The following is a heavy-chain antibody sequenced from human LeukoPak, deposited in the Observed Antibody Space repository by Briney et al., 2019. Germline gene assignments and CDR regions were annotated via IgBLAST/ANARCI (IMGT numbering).Heavy chain of an antibody. D-gene: IGHD6-13*01. Sequence: SETLSLTCAVYGGSFSGYYWSWIRQPPGKGLEWTGAINDSGSTKYHPSLKSRVTISVDTSKNQFSLKLSSVTAADTAVYYCARGKPRPARYSSSPFDYWGQGTLVTVSS. J-gene: IGHJ4*02. CDR1: GGSFSGYY. CDR2: INDSGST. V-gene: IGHV4-34*01. CDR3: ARGKPRPARYSSSPFDY.